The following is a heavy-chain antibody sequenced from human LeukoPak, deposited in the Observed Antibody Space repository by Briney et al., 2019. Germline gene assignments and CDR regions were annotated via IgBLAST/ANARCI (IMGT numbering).Heavy chain of an antibody. CDR1: GDSISSSTYY. D-gene: IGHD3-22*01. Sequence: SETLSLTCTVSGDSISSSTYYWGWIRQPPGKGLEWIGSLYYSGSTFYNPSLKSRVTISADTSKNQFSLKLSSVTAADTAVYYCARPQSSGYPYYFDYWGQGILVTVSS. CDR2: LYYSGST. V-gene: IGHV4-39*01. J-gene: IGHJ4*02. CDR3: ARPQSSGYPYYFDY.